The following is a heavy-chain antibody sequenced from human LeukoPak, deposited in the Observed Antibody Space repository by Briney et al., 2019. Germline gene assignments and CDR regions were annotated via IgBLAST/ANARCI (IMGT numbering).Heavy chain of an antibody. Sequence: SETLSLTCTVSGVSISSDYWSWIRQPPGKGLEWIGYIYYSGSTNYNPSLKSRVTISVDTSKNQFSLKLSSVTAADTAVYYCARDPAYSSSWYDYWGQGTLVTVSS. J-gene: IGHJ4*02. CDR2: IYYSGST. CDR3: ARDPAYSSSWYDY. V-gene: IGHV4-59*01. D-gene: IGHD6-13*01. CDR1: GVSISSDY.